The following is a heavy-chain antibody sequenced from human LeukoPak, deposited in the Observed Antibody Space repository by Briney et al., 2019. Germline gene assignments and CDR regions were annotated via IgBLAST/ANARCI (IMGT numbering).Heavy chain of an antibody. CDR3: GTGWAVDF. D-gene: IGHD5-24*01. CDR1: GFNFGTHW. J-gene: IGHJ4*02. V-gene: IGHV3-7*01. Sequence: GGSLRLSCAASGFNFGTHWMTWVRPAPGKGLECVAIIKKDGSEKYHVDSVKGRFTISRDNAKNSLYLQMNSLRAEDTAVYYCGTGWAVDFWGQGTLVTVSS. CDR2: IKKDGSEK.